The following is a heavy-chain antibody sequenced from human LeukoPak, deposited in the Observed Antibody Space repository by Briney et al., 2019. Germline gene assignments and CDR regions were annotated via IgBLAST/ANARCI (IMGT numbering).Heavy chain of an antibody. CDR2: IVVGSGNT. V-gene: IGHV1-58*02. J-gene: IGHJ4*02. Sequence: SVKVPCKASGFTFTSSAMQWVRQARGQRLEWIGWIVVGSGNTNYAQKFQERVTITRDMSTSTAYMELSSLRSEDTAVYYCAADNIAAAGTPFDYWGQGTLVTVSS. D-gene: IGHD6-13*01. CDR3: AADNIAAAGTPFDY. CDR1: GFTFTSSA.